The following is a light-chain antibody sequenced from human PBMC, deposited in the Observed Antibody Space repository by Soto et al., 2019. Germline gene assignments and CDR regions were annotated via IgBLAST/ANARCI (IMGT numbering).Light chain of an antibody. CDR2: KDT. CDR3: QSADSSGAWV. V-gene: IGLV3-25*03. Sequence: SSELTQPPSVSVSPGQTARITCSGDALPNQYGYWYQQKPGQAPVVVISKDTERPSGIPERFSGSSSGTTVTLTISAVQAEDEADYYCQSADSSGAWVFGGGTKLTVL. J-gene: IGLJ3*02. CDR1: ALPNQY.